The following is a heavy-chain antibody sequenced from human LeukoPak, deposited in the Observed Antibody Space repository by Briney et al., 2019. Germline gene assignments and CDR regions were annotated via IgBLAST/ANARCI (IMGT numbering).Heavy chain of an antibody. CDR2: INWNGGST. CDR1: GITFDDYG. D-gene: IGHD3-3*02. CDR3: ARGSSTETFSAEYFQH. J-gene: IGHJ1*01. Sequence: GGSLRHSCAASGITFDDYGWSWVRQAPGKGLEWVSGINWNGGSTGYADSVKGRFTISRDNAKKSLYLQMHSLRADDTAFYFCARGSSTETFSAEYFQHWGQGTLVTVSS. V-gene: IGHV3-20*04.